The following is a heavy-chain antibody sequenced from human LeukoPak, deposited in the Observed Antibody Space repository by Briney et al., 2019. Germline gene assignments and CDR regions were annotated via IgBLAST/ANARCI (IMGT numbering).Heavy chain of an antibody. Sequence: GGSLRLSCAASGFTVSTSFMSWVRQAPGKGLEWVAFIRYDGSNRYYADSVKGRFTISRDNSKNTLYLQMDSLRAEDTAVYYCAKDGVSARRYFDYWGQGTLVTVS. CDR3: AKDGVSARRYFDY. CDR2: IRYDGSNR. V-gene: IGHV3-30*02. CDR1: GFTVSTSF. J-gene: IGHJ4*02. D-gene: IGHD5/OR15-5a*01.